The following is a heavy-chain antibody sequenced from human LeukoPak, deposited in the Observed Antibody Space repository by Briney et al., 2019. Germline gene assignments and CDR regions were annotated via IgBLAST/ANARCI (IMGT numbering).Heavy chain of an antibody. CDR3: ARHRETTMARRAFDY. D-gene: IGHD5-18*01. Sequence: GESLKISCKGSGFNFTGYWIGWVRQMPGKGLEWMGIIYPGDSETRYNPSFEGQVTISVGKSTAFLQWSSLKASDTGMYYCARHRETTMARRAFDYWGQGTLVTVSS. J-gene: IGHJ4*02. CDR1: GFNFTGYW. CDR2: IYPGDSET. V-gene: IGHV5-51*01.